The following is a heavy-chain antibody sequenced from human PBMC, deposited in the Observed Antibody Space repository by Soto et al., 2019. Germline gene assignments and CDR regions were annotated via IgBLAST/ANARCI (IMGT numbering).Heavy chain of an antibody. CDR1: GYTFTSYA. CDR2: INPNSGGT. V-gene: IGHV1-2*04. CDR3: ARAPPDRYSGYDYYFDY. Sequence: ASVKVSCKASGYTFTSYAMHWVRQAPGQGLEWMGWINPNSGGTNYAQKFQGWVTMTRDTSISTAYMELSRLRSDDTAVYYCARAPPDRYSGYDYYFDYWGQGTLVTVS. D-gene: IGHD5-12*01. J-gene: IGHJ4*02.